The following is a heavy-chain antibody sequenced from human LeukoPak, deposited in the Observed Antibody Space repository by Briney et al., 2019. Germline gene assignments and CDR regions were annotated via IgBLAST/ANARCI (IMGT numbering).Heavy chain of an antibody. Sequence: KPGGSLRLSCAASGFTFSDYYMSWIRQAPGKGLEWVSYISSSGSTIYYADSVKGRFTISRDNAKNSLYLQMNSLRAEDTAVYYCARDMVIAAAGNFLHYYYGMDVWGQGTTVTVSS. D-gene: IGHD6-13*01. J-gene: IGHJ6*02. CDR1: GFTFSDYY. CDR2: ISSSGSTI. V-gene: IGHV3-11*01. CDR3: ARDMVIAAAGNFLHYYYGMDV.